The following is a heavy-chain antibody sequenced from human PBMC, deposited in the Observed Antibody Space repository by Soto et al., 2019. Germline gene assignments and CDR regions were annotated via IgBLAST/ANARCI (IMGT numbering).Heavy chain of an antibody. CDR1: GYIFTNYD. CDR3: ARFGSAPYYYYGVDV. CDR2: VSGYTGNT. V-gene: IGHV1-18*01. Sequence: QVQLEQSETEVKKPGASVKVSCKASGYIFTNYDITWVRQAPGQGLEWMGWVSGYTGNTKYAQKFQDRVTMTTDTSTSTVYMELRSLRSDDTAVYYCARFGSAPYYYYGVDVWGQGTTVFVSS. D-gene: IGHD3-10*01. J-gene: IGHJ6*02.